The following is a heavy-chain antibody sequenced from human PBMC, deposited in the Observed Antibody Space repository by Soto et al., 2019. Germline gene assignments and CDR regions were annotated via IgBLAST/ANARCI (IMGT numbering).Heavy chain of an antibody. V-gene: IGHV4-34*01. Sequence: QVQLQQWGAGLLKPSETLSLTCAVYGGSFSGYYWSWIRQPPGKGLEWIGEIIHSGSTNYNPSLKSRVTISVDTSKNQFSLKLSSVTAADTAVYYCARGYGSSGYYFTHRSQNKRAEYFQHWGQGTLVTVSS. D-gene: IGHD3-22*01. CDR1: GGSFSGYY. J-gene: IGHJ1*01. CDR3: ARGYGSSGYYFTHRSQNKRAEYFQH. CDR2: IIHSGST.